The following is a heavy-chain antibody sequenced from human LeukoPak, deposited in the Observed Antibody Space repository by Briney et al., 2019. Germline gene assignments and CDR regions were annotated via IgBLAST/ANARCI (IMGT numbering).Heavy chain of an antibody. CDR2: IRYDGSNK. J-gene: IGHJ4*02. D-gene: IGHD4-11*01. Sequence: GGSLRLSCAASGFTFSSYGMHWVRQAPGKGLEWVAFIRYDGSNKYYADSVKGRFTISRDNSKNTLYLQMNSLRAEDTAVYYCARGTTVTTKNFDYWGQGTLVTVSS. CDR1: GFTFSSYG. CDR3: ARGTTVTTKNFDY. V-gene: IGHV3-30*02.